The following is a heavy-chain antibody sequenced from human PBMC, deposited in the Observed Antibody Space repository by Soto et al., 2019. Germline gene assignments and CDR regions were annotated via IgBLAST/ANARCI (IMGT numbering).Heavy chain of an antibody. CDR3: ARGSKHRNWFDP. J-gene: IGHJ5*02. CDR1: GYTFTSYY. V-gene: IGHV1-46*01. CDR2: INPSGGST. D-gene: IGHD2-2*01. Sequence: ASVEISCTASGYTFTSYYMHWVRQAPGQGLEWMGIINPSGGSTSYAQKFQGRVTMTRDTSTSTVYMELSSLRSEDTAVYYCARGSKHRNWFDPWGQGTLVTVSS.